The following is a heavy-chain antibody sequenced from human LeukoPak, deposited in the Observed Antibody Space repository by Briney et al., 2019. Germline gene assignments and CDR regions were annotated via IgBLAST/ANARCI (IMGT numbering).Heavy chain of an antibody. J-gene: IGHJ3*02. Sequence: ASVKVCCKASGYTFTGCFIHWVRQAPGQGLAWMSWINSNSGDTHYAQKFQGRVTMTRDTSISTAYMDLKRLRSDDTAMYYCARGISGAHDAFDIWGQGTMVTVSS. CDR1: GYTFTGCF. CDR3: ARGISGAHDAFDI. D-gene: IGHD2/OR15-2a*01. V-gene: IGHV1-2*02. CDR2: INSNSGDT.